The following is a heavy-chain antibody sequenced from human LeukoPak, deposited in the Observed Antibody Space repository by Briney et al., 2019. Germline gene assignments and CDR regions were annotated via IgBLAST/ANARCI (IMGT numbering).Heavy chain of an antibody. CDR1: GFIFRTYS. D-gene: IGHD3-22*01. Sequence: GGSLRLSCAASGFIFRTYSMNWVRQAPGKGLEWVAVISYDGSNKYYADSVKGRFTISRDNAKNSLYLQMNSLRAEDTAVYYCARGAYYYEDWGQGTLVTVSS. J-gene: IGHJ4*02. V-gene: IGHV3-30*04. CDR2: ISYDGSNK. CDR3: ARGAYYYED.